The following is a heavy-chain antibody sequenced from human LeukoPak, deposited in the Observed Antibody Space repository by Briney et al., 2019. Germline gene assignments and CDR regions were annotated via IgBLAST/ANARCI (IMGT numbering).Heavy chain of an antibody. V-gene: IGHV3-7*01. Sequence: GGPLRLSCAASGFTFSSYWMSWVRQAPGKGLEWVANIKQDGSEKYYVDSVKGRFTISRDNAKNSLYLQMNSLRAEDTAVYYCARAWGVATKATNFDYWGQGTLVTVSS. CDR3: ARAWGVATKATNFDY. J-gene: IGHJ4*02. CDR2: IKQDGSEK. CDR1: GFTFSSYW. D-gene: IGHD5-12*01.